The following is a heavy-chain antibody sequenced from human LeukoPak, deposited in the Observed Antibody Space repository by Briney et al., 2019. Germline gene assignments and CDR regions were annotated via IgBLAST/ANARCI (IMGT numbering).Heavy chain of an antibody. J-gene: IGHJ5*02. CDR3: ARTDQGNWFDP. Sequence: TLSLTCTVSGGSISSGGYYWSWIRQHPGKGLEWIGYIYYSGSTYYNPSLKSRVTISVDTSKNQFSLKLSSVTAADTAVYYCARTDQGNWFDPWGQGTLVTVSS. CDR2: IYYSGST. V-gene: IGHV4-31*03. CDR1: GGSISSGGYY. D-gene: IGHD2-2*01.